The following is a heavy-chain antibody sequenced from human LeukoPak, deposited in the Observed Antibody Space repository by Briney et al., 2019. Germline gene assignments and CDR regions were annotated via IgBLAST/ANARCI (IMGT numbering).Heavy chain of an antibody. Sequence: KPSETLSLTCTVSGGSISSYYWSWIRQPPGKGLEWIGYIYYSGSTNYNPSLKSRVTISVDTSKNQFSLKLSSVTAADTAVYYCARLAYFDYFDYWGQGTLVTVSS. CDR3: ARLAYFDYFDY. CDR2: IYYSGST. D-gene: IGHD2-21*01. V-gene: IGHV4-59*08. CDR1: GGSISSYY. J-gene: IGHJ4*02.